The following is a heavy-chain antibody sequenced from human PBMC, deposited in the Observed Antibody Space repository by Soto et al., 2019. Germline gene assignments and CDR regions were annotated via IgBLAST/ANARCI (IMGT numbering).Heavy chain of an antibody. CDR2: ISYDGAST. CDR1: GFVFEMYW. D-gene: IGHD3-10*01. V-gene: IGHV3-74*01. CDR3: TRGPRPSSVGPGAS. Sequence: GESLRLSCAASGFVFEMYWMSWVRQTPGKGPEWVARISYDGASTDYADSVKGRFTISRDNAKHSLYLQMNSLSAEDTAVYYCTRGPRPSSVGPGASWGLGALVPVSS. J-gene: IGHJ5*01.